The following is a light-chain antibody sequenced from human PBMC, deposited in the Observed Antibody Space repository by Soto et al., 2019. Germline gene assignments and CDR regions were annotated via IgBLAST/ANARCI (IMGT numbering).Light chain of an antibody. Sequence: QSALTQSPSVSAAPGQKVTISCSGSSSNIGNNYVSWYQKLPGTAPKLLIYDNNKRPSGIPDRFSGSKSGTSGTLDITGLQTGDEADYYCATWDGSLPGEVFGGGTKVTVL. CDR3: ATWDGSLPGEV. J-gene: IGLJ2*01. V-gene: IGLV1-51*01. CDR2: DNN. CDR1: SSNIGNNY.